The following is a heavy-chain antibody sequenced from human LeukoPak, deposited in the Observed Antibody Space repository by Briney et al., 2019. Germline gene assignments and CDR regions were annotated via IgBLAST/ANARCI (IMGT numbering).Heavy chain of an antibody. CDR1: GGSISSGGYY. CDR2: IYYSGST. CDR3: ARVIAAHYFDY. V-gene: IGHV4-31*03. Sequence: SQTLSLTCTVSGGSISSGGYYWSWIRQHPGKGLEWIGYIYYSGSTYYNPSLKSRVTISVDASKNQFSLKLSSVTAADTAVYYCARVIAAHYFDYWGQGTLVTVSS. J-gene: IGHJ4*02. D-gene: IGHD6-6*01.